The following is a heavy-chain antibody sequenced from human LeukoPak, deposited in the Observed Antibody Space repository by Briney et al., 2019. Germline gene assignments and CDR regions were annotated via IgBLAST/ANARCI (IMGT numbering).Heavy chain of an antibody. CDR2: INYSGDT. D-gene: IGHD6-25*01. V-gene: IGHV4-59*08. CDR1: GGSINDNY. J-gene: IGHJ2*01. Sequence: PSETLSLTCTVSGGSINDNYWSWIRHPPGKGLEWIAYINYSGDTNYNPSLKSRVTISIDTSKSQFSLKVSSVTAADTAVYYCARLKRQRLIHSVLYYYFDLWGRGTLVTVSS. CDR3: ARLKRQRLIHSVLYYYFDL.